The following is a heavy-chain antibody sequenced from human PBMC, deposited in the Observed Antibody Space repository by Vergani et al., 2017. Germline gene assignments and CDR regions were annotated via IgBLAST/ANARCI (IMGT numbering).Heavy chain of an antibody. CDR1: GGSFSGYY. CDR3: AGRAAGGRDY. CDR2: INHSGST. D-gene: IGHD1-26*01. V-gene: IGHV4-34*01. J-gene: IGHJ4*02. Sequence: QVQLQQWGAGLLKPSETLSLTCAVYGGSFSGYYWSWIRRPPGKGLEWIGEINHSGSTNYNPSLKSRVTISVDTSKLKFSLKLSSVTAADTAVYYCAGRAAGGRDYWGQGTLVTVSS.